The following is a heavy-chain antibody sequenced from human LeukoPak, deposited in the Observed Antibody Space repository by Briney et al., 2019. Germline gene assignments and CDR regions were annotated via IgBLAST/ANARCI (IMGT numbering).Heavy chain of an antibody. CDR2: ISYDGSNK. CDR3: ARDLKGYSSSLDY. D-gene: IGHD6-6*01. CDR1: GFTFSSYA. J-gene: IGHJ4*02. Sequence: PGGSLRLSCAASGFTFSSYAMHWVRQAPGKGLEWVAVISYDGSNKYYADSVKGRFTISRDNSKNTLYLQMNSLRAEDTAVYYCARDLKGYSSSLDYWGQGTLVTVSS. V-gene: IGHV3-30-3*01.